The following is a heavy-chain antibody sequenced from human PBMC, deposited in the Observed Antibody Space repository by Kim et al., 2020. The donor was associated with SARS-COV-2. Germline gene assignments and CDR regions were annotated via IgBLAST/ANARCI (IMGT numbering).Heavy chain of an antibody. J-gene: IGHJ3*02. CDR2: ISHSARYN. Sequence: GGSLRLSCAASGFTFSTYVMNWVRQAPGKGLEWVSSISHSARYNYYADSVKGRFTTSRDNAKNSLYLQMASLRAEDTAVYYCARGDIAGATVGAFDIWGQGTMVTVSS. CDR3: ARGDIAGATVGAFDI. V-gene: IGHV3-21*01. D-gene: IGHD1-26*01. CDR1: GFTFSTYV.